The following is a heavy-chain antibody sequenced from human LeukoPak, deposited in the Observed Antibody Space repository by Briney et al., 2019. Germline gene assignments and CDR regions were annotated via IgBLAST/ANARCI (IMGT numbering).Heavy chain of an antibody. Sequence: GGSLRLSCAASGFTFSSYWMHWVRQAPGKGLVWVSRINSDGSSTSYADSVKGRFTISRDNAKSTLYLQMDSLRAEDTAVYYCARGADYYDIDYWGQGTLVTVSS. J-gene: IGHJ4*02. CDR2: INSDGSST. V-gene: IGHV3-74*01. CDR1: GFTFSSYW. CDR3: ARGADYYDIDY. D-gene: IGHD3-22*01.